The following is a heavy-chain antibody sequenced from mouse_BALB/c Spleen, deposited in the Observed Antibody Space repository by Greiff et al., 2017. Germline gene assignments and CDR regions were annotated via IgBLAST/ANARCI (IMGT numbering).Heavy chain of an antibody. CDR3: ARGDYDYPYAMDY. Sequence: LQQPGAELVKPGASVKMSCKASGYTFTSYNMHWVKQTPGQGLDWIGAIYPGNGDTSYNQKFKGKATLTADKSSSTAYMQLSSLTSEDSAVYYCARGDYDYPYAMDYWGQGTSVTVSA. CDR1: GYTFTSYN. CDR2: IYPGNGDT. J-gene: IGHJ4*01. D-gene: IGHD2-4*01. V-gene: IGHV1-12*01.